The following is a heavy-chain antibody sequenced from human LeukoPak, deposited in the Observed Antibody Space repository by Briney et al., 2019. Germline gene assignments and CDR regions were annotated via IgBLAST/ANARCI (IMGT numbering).Heavy chain of an antibody. V-gene: IGHV3-66*02. CDR3: AREFRQGTVTTVAYYYGMDV. CDR1: GFTVSSNY. Sequence: RSGGSLRLSCAASGFTVSSNYMGWVRQAPGKGLEWVSVIYSGGSTYYADSVKGRFTISRDNSKNTLYLQMNSLRAEDTAVYYCAREFRQGTVTTVAYYYGMDVWGQGTTVTVSS. J-gene: IGHJ6*02. D-gene: IGHD4-17*01. CDR2: IYSGGST.